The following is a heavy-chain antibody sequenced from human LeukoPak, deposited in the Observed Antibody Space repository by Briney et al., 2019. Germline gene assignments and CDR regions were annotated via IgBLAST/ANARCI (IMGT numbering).Heavy chain of an antibody. CDR3: ARAVGSSESNWFDP. CDR2: IYTSGST. CDR1: GGSISSGSYY. V-gene: IGHV4-61*02. Sequence: SETLSLTCTVSGGSISSGSYYWSWIRQPAGKGLEWIGRIYTSGSTNYNPSLKSRVTISVDTSKNQFSLKLSSVTAADTAVYYCARAVGSSESNWFDPWGQGTLATVSS. J-gene: IGHJ5*02. D-gene: IGHD1-26*01.